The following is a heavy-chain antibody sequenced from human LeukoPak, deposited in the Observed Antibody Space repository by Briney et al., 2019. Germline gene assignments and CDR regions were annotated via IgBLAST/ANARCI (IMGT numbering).Heavy chain of an antibody. CDR3: AREIAAAGTEDWFDP. J-gene: IGHJ5*02. Sequence: GESLKISCKGSGYSFTSYWIGWVRQMPGKGLEWMGIIYPGDSDTRYSPSFQGQVTISADKSISTAYLQWSSLKASDTAVYYCAREIAAAGTEDWFDPWGQGTLVTVSS. V-gene: IGHV5-51*01. D-gene: IGHD6-13*01. CDR1: GYSFTSYW. CDR2: IYPGDSDT.